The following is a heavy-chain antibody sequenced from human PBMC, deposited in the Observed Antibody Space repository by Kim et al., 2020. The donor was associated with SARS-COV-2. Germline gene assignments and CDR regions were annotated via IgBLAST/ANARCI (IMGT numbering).Heavy chain of an antibody. CDR2: V. J-gene: IGHJ4*02. CDR3: ATVLSKDSNY. D-gene: IGHD2-15*01. Sequence: VCYAESVKGRFTISRDNAENSLFLQRNGLRAEDTALYYCATVLSKDSNYWGQGTLVIVSS. V-gene: IGHV3-48*01.